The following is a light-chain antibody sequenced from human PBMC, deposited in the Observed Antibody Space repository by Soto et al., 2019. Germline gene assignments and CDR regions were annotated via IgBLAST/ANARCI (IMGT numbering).Light chain of an antibody. Sequence: DIPLTQSPSFLSASVGDRVTVTCRASYPISSYLAWYQQKPGKAPKLLIYAASTLQSGVPSRFSGSGSGTEFTLTISSLQPDDFATYYSQHRGLTFGGGTKVEIK. CDR3: QHRGLT. V-gene: IGKV1-9*01. CDR1: YPISSY. CDR2: AAS. J-gene: IGKJ4*01.